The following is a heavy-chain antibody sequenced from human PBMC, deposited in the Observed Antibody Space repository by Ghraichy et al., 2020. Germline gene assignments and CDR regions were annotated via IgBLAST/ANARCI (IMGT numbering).Heavy chain of an antibody. CDR3: AKQGGLNWFDP. J-gene: IGHJ5*02. Sequence: GSLRLSCTVSGGSMTSTFYYWGWIRQSPGKGLEWIGSVYQSGTTYYNPSLRSRVSISVDTSNNQFSLNMFSMTAADTAVYYCAKQGGLNWFDPWGPGALVTVSS. CDR2: VYQSGTT. CDR1: GGSMTSTFYY. V-gene: IGHV4-39*01. D-gene: IGHD3-16*01.